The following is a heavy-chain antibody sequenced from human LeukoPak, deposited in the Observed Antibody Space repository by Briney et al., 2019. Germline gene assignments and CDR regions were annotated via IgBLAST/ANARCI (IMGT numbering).Heavy chain of an antibody. CDR2: IYHSGST. J-gene: IGHJ4*02. CDR1: GYSISCGYY. Sequence: SETLSLTCTVSGYSISCGYYWGWIRQPPGKGLEWIGSIYHSGSTYYNPSLKSRVTISVDTSKNQFSLKLSSVTAADTAVYYCARLAHYGGNDYWGQGTLVTVSS. CDR3: ARLAHYGGNDY. V-gene: IGHV4-38-2*02. D-gene: IGHD4-23*01.